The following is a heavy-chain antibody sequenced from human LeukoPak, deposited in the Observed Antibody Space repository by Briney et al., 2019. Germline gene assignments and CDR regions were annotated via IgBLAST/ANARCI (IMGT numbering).Heavy chain of an antibody. CDR2: ISGSGSDI. J-gene: IGHJ3*01. D-gene: IGHD1-7*01. CDR3: ARRTFPNDAFDL. V-gene: IGHV3-21*01. CDR1: GFTFSTFS. Sequence: GGSLRLSCAASGFTFSTFSMNWVRQTPGKRLEWVSAISGSGSDIYYGDSVKGRFTISRDNPKRSLYLQMNSLRAEDTAVYYCARRTFPNDAFDLWGRGTMVTVSS.